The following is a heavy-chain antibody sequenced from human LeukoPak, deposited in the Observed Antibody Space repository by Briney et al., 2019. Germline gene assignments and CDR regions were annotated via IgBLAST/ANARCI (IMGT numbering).Heavy chain of an antibody. CDR2: FYYSGVT. V-gene: IGHV4-59*12. D-gene: IGHD5-12*01. Sequence: SETLSLTCTISGDSINSYHWSWLRQPPGSKLEWIGYFYYSGVTNYNPSLKSRVTMSLDTSKKQFSLNLNSVTAADTAVYYCARGYRPFDYWGQGTLVTVSA. CDR1: GDSINSYH. CDR3: ARGYRPFDY. J-gene: IGHJ4*02.